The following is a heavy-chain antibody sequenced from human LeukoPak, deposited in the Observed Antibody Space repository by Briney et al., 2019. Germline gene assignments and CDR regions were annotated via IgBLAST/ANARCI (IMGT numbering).Heavy chain of an antibody. D-gene: IGHD6-19*01. CDR1: GYSISTSYY. J-gene: IGHJ4*02. V-gene: IGHV4-38-2*02. CDR3: ARDGSSAVADY. CDR2: INYSGST. Sequence: PSETLSLTCTVSGYSISTSYYWGWIREPPGKGLEWIGSINYSGSTYHNPSLKSRVTMSVDTSNNQFSLKLSSVTAADTAVYYCARDGSSAVADYWRQGTLVTVSS.